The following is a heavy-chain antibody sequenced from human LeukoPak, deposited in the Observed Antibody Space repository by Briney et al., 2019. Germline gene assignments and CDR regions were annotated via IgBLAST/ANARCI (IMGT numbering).Heavy chain of an antibody. J-gene: IGHJ4*02. CDR1: GGSISSGAYF. Sequence: PSETLSPTCTVSGGSISSGAYFWSWIRQHPGKGLEWIGFIYYSGTTYYNPSLKSRLTLSKDTSKNHVSLTLSSVTAADTAVYYCARAHGSGGDYFDYWGQGTLVTVSS. V-gene: IGHV4-31*03. D-gene: IGHD5-12*01. CDR3: ARAHGSGGDYFDY. CDR2: IYYSGTT.